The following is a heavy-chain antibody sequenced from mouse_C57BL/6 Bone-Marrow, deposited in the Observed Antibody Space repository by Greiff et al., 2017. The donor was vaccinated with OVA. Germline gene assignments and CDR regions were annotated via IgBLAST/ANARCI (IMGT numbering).Heavy chain of an antibody. J-gene: IGHJ4*01. D-gene: IGHD1-1*01. CDR3: TTMRVITTVVAPYYYAMDY. Sequence: VQLQQSGAELVRPGASVKLSCTASGFNIKDDYMHWVKQRPEQGLEWIGWLDPENGDAEYASKFQGKATITADTSSNTAYLQLSSLTSEDTAVYNCTTMRVITTVVAPYYYAMDYWGQGTSVTVSS. V-gene: IGHV14-4*01. CDR1: GFNIKDDY. CDR2: LDPENGDA.